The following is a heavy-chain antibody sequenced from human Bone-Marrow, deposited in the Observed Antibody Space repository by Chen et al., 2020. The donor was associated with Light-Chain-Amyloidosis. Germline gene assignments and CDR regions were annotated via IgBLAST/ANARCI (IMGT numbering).Heavy chain of an antibody. V-gene: IGHV3-23*04. CDR1: GFTFSSYA. J-gene: IGHJ4*02. CDR3: ARKNSVTRGGYFEY. D-gene: IGHD1-26*01. Sequence: EVQLVESGGGLVQPGGSLRLSGAASGFTFSSYAMSWVRQAPGKGLEWISGISGGGESTYYADSVKGRFTISRDNSKNTLYLQMNSLRGEDTADYYCARKNSVTRGGYFEYWGQGALVTVSS. CDR2: ISGGGEST.